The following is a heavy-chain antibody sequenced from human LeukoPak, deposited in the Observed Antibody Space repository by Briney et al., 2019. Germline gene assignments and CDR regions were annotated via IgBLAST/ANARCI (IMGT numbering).Heavy chain of an antibody. D-gene: IGHD3-3*01. CDR3: TGNGYYSLEY. CDR1: GGSIISTNW. CDR2: IYHSGST. V-gene: IGHV4-4*02. J-gene: IGHJ4*01. Sequence: PSGTLSLTWAVSGGSIISTNWWSWVRQPPGKGLEWIGEIYHSGSTNYNPSLKSRVIISVDKSKNQFSLKLSSVAAADTAVYYCTGNGYYSLEYWGQGTLVTVSS.